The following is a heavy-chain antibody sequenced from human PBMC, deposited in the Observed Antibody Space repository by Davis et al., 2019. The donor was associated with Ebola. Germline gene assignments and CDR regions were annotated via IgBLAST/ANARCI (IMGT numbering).Heavy chain of an antibody. CDR1: GFTFSSYG. Sequence: GESLKISCAASGFTFSSYGMHWFRQAPGKGLEWVAVISYDGSNKYYADSVKGRFTISRDNSKNTLYLQMNSLRAEDTAVYYCAKAPLVHSSGFHYYGMDVWGQGTTVTVSS. J-gene: IGHJ6*02. CDR2: ISYDGSNK. CDR3: AKAPLVHSSGFHYYGMDV. V-gene: IGHV3-30*18. D-gene: IGHD6-19*01.